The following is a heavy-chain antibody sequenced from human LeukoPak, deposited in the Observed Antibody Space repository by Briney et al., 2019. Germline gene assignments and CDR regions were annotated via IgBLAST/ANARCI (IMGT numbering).Heavy chain of an antibody. J-gene: IGHJ3*02. D-gene: IGHD2-15*01. CDR2: IYYSGST. CDR3: ARAHDIVVVVAATHDAFDI. Sequence: KPSETLSLTCTVSVGSISSYYCTWIRRPPGKGLGGIGYIYYSGSTNYNPSLKSRVTISVDTSKNQFSLKLSSVTAADTAVYYCARAHDIVVVVAATHDAFDIWGQGTMVTVSS. V-gene: IGHV4-59*13. CDR1: VGSISSYY.